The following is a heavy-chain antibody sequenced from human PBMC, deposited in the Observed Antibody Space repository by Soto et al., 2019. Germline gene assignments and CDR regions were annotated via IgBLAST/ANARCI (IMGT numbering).Heavy chain of an antibody. CDR2: INGGNGDT. Sequence: QVQLVQSGAEVKKSGASRKVSCEASGYIITDFTIHWVRHAPGQRLELVGWINGGNGDTKYSHQFQGRVTFSRDTSASTVYMELSSLRSEDTAVYYCAREGLVRGVLRGIRFDPWGQGTLVTVSS. V-gene: IGHV1-3*01. CDR3: AREGLVRGVLRGIRFDP. D-gene: IGHD3-10*01. J-gene: IGHJ5*02. CDR1: GYIITDFT.